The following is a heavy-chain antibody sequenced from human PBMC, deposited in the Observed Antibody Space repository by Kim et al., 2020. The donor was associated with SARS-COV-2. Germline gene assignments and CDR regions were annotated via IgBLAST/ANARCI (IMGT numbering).Heavy chain of an antibody. V-gene: IGHV4-31*03. D-gene: IGHD3-10*01. J-gene: IGHJ4*02. CDR1: GGSISSGGYY. Sequence: SETLSLTCTVSGGSISSGGYYWSWIRQHPGKGLEWIGYIYYSGSTYYNPSLKSRVTISVDTSKNQFSLKLSSVTAADTAVYYCARDTMVRGAFDYCGQGTLVTVSS. CDR2: IYYSGST. CDR3: ARDTMVRGAFDY.